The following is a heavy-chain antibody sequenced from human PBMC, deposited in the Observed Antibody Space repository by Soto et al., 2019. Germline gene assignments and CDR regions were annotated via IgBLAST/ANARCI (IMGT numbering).Heavy chain of an antibody. Sequence: SETLSLTCTVSGGSISSYYCSWIRQPPGKGLEWIGYIYYSGSTNYNPSLKSRVTISVDTSKNQFSLKLSSVTAADTAVYYCARGSTGFYSKLSGMDVWGQGTTVTVSS. CDR2: IYYSGST. J-gene: IGHJ6*02. V-gene: IGHV4-59*01. CDR3: ARGSTGFYSKLSGMDV. D-gene: IGHD4-4*01. CDR1: GGSISSYY.